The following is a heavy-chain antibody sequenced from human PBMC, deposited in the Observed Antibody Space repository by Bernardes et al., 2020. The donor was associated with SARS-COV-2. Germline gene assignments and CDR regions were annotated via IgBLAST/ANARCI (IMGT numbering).Heavy chain of an antibody. J-gene: IGHJ4*02. V-gene: IGHV3-74*01. CDR1: GFTFGSYW. Sequence: GGSLLLSCAASGFTFGSYWMHWVSQAPGKGLVWVSRINSDGRTTTYADSVKGRFTISRDNAKNTLYLQMSSLRADDTAVYYCVRGPSDGHGRFEYWGQGTLVTVSS. CDR2: INSDGRTT. CDR3: VRGPSDGHGRFEY.